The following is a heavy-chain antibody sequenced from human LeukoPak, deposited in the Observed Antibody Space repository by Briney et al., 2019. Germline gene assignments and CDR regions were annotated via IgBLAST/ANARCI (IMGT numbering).Heavy chain of an antibody. D-gene: IGHD6-19*01. V-gene: IGHV1-69*06. CDR1: GGTFSSYA. CDR2: IIPIFGTA. Sequence: SVKVSCKASGGTFSSYAISWVRQAPRQGLEWMGGIIPIFGTANYAQKFQGRVTITADKSTSTAYMELSSLRSEDTAVYYCARVDLSSGSTLDYWGQGTLFTVSS. CDR3: ARVDLSSGSTLDY. J-gene: IGHJ4*02.